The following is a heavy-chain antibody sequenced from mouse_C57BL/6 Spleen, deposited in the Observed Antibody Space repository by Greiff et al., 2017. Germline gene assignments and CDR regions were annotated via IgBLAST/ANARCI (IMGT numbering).Heavy chain of an antibody. D-gene: IGHD1-1*01. Sequence: QVQLQQPGAELVRPGSSVKLSCKASGYTFTSYWMHWVKQRPIQGLEWIGNIDPSDSETHYNQKFKDKATLTVDKSSSTAYLQLSSLTSEDSAVYYCARYYGSYFDYWGQGTTLTVSS. J-gene: IGHJ2*01. V-gene: IGHV1-52*01. CDR3: ARYYGSYFDY. CDR1: GYTFTSYW. CDR2: IDPSDSET.